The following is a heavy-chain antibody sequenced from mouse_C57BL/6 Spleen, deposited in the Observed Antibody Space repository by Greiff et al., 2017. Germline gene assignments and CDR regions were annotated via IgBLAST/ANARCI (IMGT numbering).Heavy chain of an antibody. CDR2: SDPNSGGT. Sequence: QVQLQQSGAELVKPGASVKLSCKASGYTFTSYWMHWVKQRPGRGLEWIGRSDPNSGGTKYNEKFKSKATLTVDKPSSTAYMQLSSLTSEASAVYYCARVRMVTTGYFDVWGTGTTVTVSS. V-gene: IGHV1-72*01. CDR1: GYTFTSYW. CDR3: ARVRMVTTGYFDV. J-gene: IGHJ1*03. D-gene: IGHD2-2*01.